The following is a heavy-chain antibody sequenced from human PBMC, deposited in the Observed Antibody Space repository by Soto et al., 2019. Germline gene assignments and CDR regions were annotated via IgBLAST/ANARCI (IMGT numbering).Heavy chain of an antibody. V-gene: IGHV4-59*01. CDR1: GGSISSYY. J-gene: IGHJ4*02. CDR2: IYYSGST. D-gene: IGHD5-18*01. Sequence: PSETLSLTCTVSGGSISSYYWSWIRQPPGKGLEWIGYIYYSGSTNYNPSLKSRVTISVDTSKNQFSLKLSSVTAADTAVYYCARVDTAMGPDYWGQGTLVTVSS. CDR3: ARVDTAMGPDY.